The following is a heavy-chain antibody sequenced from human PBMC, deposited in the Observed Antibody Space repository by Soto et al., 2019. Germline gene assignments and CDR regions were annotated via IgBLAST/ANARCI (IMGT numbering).Heavy chain of an antibody. J-gene: IGHJ4*02. D-gene: IGHD1-1*01. CDR2: ISYDGSNK. CDR1: GFSFSSYA. V-gene: IGHV3-30-3*02. CDR3: AKELERHFDC. Sequence: PGGSLRLSCAASGFSFSSYAMHWVRQAPGKGLEWVAVISYDGSNKYYADSVKGRFTMSRDKSKNMLYLQMNSLRAEDTAVYYCAKELERHFDCWGQGTLVTVSS.